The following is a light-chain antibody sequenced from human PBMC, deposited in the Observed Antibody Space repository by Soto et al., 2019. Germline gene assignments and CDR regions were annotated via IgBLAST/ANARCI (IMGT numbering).Light chain of an antibody. Sequence: EIVLTQSPGTLSLSPGERATLSCRASQSVSNNYLAWYQQKPGQAPRLLIYDASNLESGVPSRFSGSGSGTEFTLTISSLQPDDFATYYCQQYENYPWTFGQGTKVDIK. J-gene: IGKJ1*01. CDR3: QQYENYPWT. V-gene: IGKV3-20*01. CDR1: QSVSNNY. CDR2: DAS.